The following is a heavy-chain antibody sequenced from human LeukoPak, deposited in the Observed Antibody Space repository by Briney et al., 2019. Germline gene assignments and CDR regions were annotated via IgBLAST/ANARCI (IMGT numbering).Heavy chain of an antibody. CDR3: ARPIAVAGTMGSDY. V-gene: IGHV3-15*01. J-gene: IGHJ4*02. CDR1: GFTFSNAW. Sequence: GGSLRLSCTASGFTFSNAWMSWVRQAPGKGLEWVGRIKSKTDGGTTDYAAPVKGRFTISRDDSKNTLYLQMNSLKTEDTAVYYCARPIAVAGTMGSDYWGQGTLVTVSS. CDR2: IKSKTDGGTT. D-gene: IGHD6-19*01.